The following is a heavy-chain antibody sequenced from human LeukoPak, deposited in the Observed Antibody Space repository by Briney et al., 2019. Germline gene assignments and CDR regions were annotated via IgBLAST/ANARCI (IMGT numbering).Heavy chain of an antibody. D-gene: IGHD5-24*01. CDR1: GDSISGNY. V-gene: IGHV4-59*08. CDR3: ARLGDGDNLRYFDY. CDR2: IYYSGST. Sequence: SETLSLTCTVSGDSISGNYWTWIRQPPGKGLEWIGYIYYSGSTNYNAPPKSRVTISVDTSKNQFSLKLSSVTAADTAVYYCARLGDGDNLRYFDYWGQGTLVTVSS. J-gene: IGHJ4*02.